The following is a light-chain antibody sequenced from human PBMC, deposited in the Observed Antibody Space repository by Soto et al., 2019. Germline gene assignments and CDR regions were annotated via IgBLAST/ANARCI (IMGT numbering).Light chain of an antibody. CDR3: QQYGSSPPDT. CDR1: QSVSSY. J-gene: IGKJ3*01. CDR2: DAS. Sequence: EIVLTQSPATLSLSPGERATLSCRASQSVSSYLAWYQQKPGQAPRLLIYDASNRATGIPARFSGSGSGTDFTLTISSLEPEDFAEYYCQQYGSSPPDTFGPGT. V-gene: IGKV3-11*01.